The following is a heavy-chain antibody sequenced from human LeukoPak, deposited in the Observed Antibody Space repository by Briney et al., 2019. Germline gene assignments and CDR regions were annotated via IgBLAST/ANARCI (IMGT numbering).Heavy chain of an antibody. Sequence: ASVKVSCKVSGYTLTELSMHWVRQAPGKGLEWMGGFDPKDGETIYAQKFQGRVTMTEDTSTDTAYMELSSLRSEDTAVYYCATVRHYSYYYDSSGYYSDAFDIWGQGTMATVSS. CDR2: FDPKDGET. V-gene: IGHV1-24*01. CDR1: GYTLTELS. J-gene: IGHJ3*02. CDR3: ATVRHYSYYYDSSGYYSDAFDI. D-gene: IGHD3-22*01.